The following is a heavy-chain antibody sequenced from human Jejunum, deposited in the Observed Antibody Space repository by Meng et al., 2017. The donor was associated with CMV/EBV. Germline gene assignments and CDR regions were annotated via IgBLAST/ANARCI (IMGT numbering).Heavy chain of an antibody. Sequence: FSGGSLNSPYWTWIRQPPGKGLEWIGEINDSGSTNYNPSLKSRVTISVDTSKNQFSLELRSVTAADTAVYYCARPAGYSSSWYWFEPWGQGTLVTVSS. CDR3: ARPAGYSSSWYWFEP. CDR2: INDSGST. D-gene: IGHD6-13*01. J-gene: IGHJ5*02. V-gene: IGHV4-34*01. CDR1: GGSLNSPY.